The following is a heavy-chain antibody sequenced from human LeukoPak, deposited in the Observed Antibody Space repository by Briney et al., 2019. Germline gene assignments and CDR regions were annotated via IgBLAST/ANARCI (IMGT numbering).Heavy chain of an antibody. CDR2: INHSGST. Sequence: SETLSLTCAVYSGSFSGYYWSWIRQPPGKGLEWIGEINHSGSTNYNPSLKSRVTISVDTSKNQFSLKLSSVTAADTAVYYCARTTSLAYTVTTHYFDYWGQGTLVTVSS. J-gene: IGHJ4*02. CDR1: SGSFSGYY. D-gene: IGHD4-17*01. V-gene: IGHV4-34*01. CDR3: ARTTSLAYTVTTHYFDY.